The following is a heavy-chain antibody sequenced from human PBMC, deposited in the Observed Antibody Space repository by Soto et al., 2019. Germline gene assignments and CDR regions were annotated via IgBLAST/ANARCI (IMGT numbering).Heavy chain of an antibody. V-gene: IGHV3-33*01. CDR2: IWYDGSNK. CDR1: GFTFSSYG. D-gene: IGHD1-1*01. Sequence: GGSLRLSCAASGFTFSSYGMHWVRQAPGKGLEWVAVIWYDGSNKYYADSVKGRFTISRDNSKNTLYLQMNSLRAEDTAVYYCASATGTSGAFDIWGQGTMVTVSS. CDR3: ASATGTSGAFDI. J-gene: IGHJ3*02.